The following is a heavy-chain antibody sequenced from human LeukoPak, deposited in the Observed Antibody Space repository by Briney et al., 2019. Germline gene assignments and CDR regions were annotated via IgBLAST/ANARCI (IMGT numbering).Heavy chain of an antibody. V-gene: IGHV3-23*01. D-gene: IGHD6-19*01. CDR3: AKDPKAVAGHYFDY. Sequence: GGSLRLSCAASGFTSSTYGMSWVRQAPGKGLEWVSAISGSGGSTYYADSVKGRFTISRDNSKNTLYLQTNSLRAEDTAVYYCAKDPKAVAGHYFDYWGQGTLVTVSS. CDR2: ISGSGGST. J-gene: IGHJ4*02. CDR1: GFTSSTYG.